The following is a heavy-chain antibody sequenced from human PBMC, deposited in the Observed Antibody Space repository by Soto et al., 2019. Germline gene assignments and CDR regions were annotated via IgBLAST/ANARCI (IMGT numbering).Heavy chain of an antibody. CDR2: ISAYNGNT. D-gene: IGHD6-6*01. V-gene: IGHV1-18*04. Sequence: VKVSCKASGYTFTSYGISWVLQAPGQGLEWMGWISAYNGNTNYAQKLQGRVTMTTDTSTSTAYMELRSLRSDDTAVHYCARDLSSSPTQAWFLCYYDQRDLMDVSGQGTKDIVSS. J-gene: IGHJ6*02. CDR1: GYTFTSYG. CDR3: ARDLSSSPTQAWFLCYYDQRDLMDV.